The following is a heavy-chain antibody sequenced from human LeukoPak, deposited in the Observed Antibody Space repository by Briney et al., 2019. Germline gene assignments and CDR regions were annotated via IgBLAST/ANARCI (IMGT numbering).Heavy chain of an antibody. CDR3: ARAIVVVPAAIDWFDP. V-gene: IGHV4-39*07. CDR1: GGSISSSSYY. D-gene: IGHD2-2*02. Sequence: SENLSLTCTVSGGSISSSSYYWGWIRQPPGKGLEWIGSIYYSGSTYYNPSLKSRVTISVDTSKNQFSLKLSSVTAADTAVYYCARAIVVVPAAIDWFDPWGQGTLVTVSS. J-gene: IGHJ5*02. CDR2: IYYSGST.